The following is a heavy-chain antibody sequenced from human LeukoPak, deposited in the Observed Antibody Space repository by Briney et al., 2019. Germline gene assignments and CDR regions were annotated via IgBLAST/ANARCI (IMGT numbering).Heavy chain of an antibody. CDR2: ISGSGGST. CDR1: GFTFSSYA. Sequence: PGGSLRLSCAASGFTFSSYAMSWVRQAPGKGLEWASAISGSGGSTYYADSVKGRFTISRDNSKNTLYLQMNSLRAEDTAVYYCAKSLRRIAVAGNWFDPWGQGTLVTVSS. D-gene: IGHD6-19*01. J-gene: IGHJ5*02. CDR3: AKSLRRIAVAGNWFDP. V-gene: IGHV3-23*01.